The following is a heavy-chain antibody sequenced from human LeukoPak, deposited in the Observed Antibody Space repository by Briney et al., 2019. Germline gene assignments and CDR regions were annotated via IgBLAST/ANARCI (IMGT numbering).Heavy chain of an antibody. D-gene: IGHD6-6*01. CDR1: GFTFRSYG. CDR3: AKTARVPDY. J-gene: IGHJ4*02. CDR2: ISPSSHDI. V-gene: IGHV3-21*05. Sequence: GGTLRLSCAASGFTFRSYGMSWVRQAAGKGLEYIAYISPSSHDIIYADSVKGRFTISRDNAKNSLYLQMNSLRAEDTAVYYCAKTARVPDYWGQGTQVTVSS.